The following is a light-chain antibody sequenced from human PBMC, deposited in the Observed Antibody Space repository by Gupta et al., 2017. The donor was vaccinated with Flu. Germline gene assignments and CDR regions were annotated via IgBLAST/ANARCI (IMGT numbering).Light chain of an antibody. Sequence: EIVLTQSPGTLSLSPGERATLSCRASQSVTRNYLVWYQQMPGQAPRLLIYDASRRSTGIPDRFSGSGYGTDFTLTISRLEPEDFAVYYCQQYGNSPFTFGQGTNWRSN. CDR1: QSVTRNY. CDR2: DAS. V-gene: IGKV3-20*01. J-gene: IGKJ2*01. CDR3: QQYGNSPFT.